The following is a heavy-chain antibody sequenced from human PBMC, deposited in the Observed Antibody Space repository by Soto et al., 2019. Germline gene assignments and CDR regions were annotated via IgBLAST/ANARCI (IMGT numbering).Heavy chain of an antibody. Sequence: PSETLSLTCTVSGASITGTSYWSWIRQPAGKGLEWIGRFSLSGTTNYNPSLRSRVTMSADVSKNQFSLRLTSVTAADTAMYYCACWGHIVPVAPSDFDRWGQGTLVTVSS. J-gene: IGHJ4*02. D-gene: IGHD2-8*02. V-gene: IGHV4-4*07. CDR1: GASITGTSY. CDR2: FSLSGTT. CDR3: ACWGHIVPVAPSDFDR.